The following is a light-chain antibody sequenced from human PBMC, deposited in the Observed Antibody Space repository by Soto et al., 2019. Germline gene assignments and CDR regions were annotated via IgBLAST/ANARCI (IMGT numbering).Light chain of an antibody. CDR1: QSIHTS. CDR3: QLYGNSLWT. V-gene: IGKV3-20*01. Sequence: QGERAKRCFSASQSIHTSLAWYQQKPGQPPRLVVYDSTLRANGVPDRFGGSGSGTDFTLTISRLEPEEFAVYFCQLYGNSLWTSGQLTIVDIK. CDR2: DST. J-gene: IGKJ1*01.